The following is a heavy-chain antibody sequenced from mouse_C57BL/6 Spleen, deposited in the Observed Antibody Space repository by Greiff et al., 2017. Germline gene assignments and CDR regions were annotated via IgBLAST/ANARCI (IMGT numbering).Heavy chain of an antibody. CDR2: IYPGGGDT. Sequence: QVQLQQSGAELVKPGASVKLSCKASGYAFSSYWMNWVKQRPGKGLEWIGQIYPGGGDTNYNGKFKGKATLTADKSSSTAYMQLSSLTSEASAVYFCARSRSQGFMDYWGQGTSVTVSS. V-gene: IGHV1-80*01. CDR1: GYAFSSYW. CDR3: ARSRSQGFMDY. J-gene: IGHJ4*01.